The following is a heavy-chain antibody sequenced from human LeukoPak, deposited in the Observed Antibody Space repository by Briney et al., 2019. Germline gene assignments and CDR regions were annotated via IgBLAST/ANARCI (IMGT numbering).Heavy chain of an antibody. CDR1: GFTFSSYA. Sequence: PGGSLRLSCAASGFTFSSYAMHWVRQAPGKGLEWVSVISGSGVTTFYADSVKGRFTISRDNSKNTLYLQMNSLRAEDTAVYYCAKRHYYASGSYDYWGQGTLVTVSS. D-gene: IGHD3-10*01. CDR2: ISGSGVTT. CDR3: AKRHYYASGSYDY. V-gene: IGHV3-23*01. J-gene: IGHJ4*02.